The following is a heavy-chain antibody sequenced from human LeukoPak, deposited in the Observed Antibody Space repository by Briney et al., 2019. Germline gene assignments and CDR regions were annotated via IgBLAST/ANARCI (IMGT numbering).Heavy chain of an antibody. V-gene: IGHV4-38-2*02. J-gene: IGHJ5*02. D-gene: IGHD3-22*01. CDR2: IYHSGST. CDR1: GYSISSGYY. CDR3: ARGSKWLFSNWFDP. Sequence: SETLSLTCTVSGYSISSGYYWGWIRQPPGKGLEWIGSIYHSGSTYYNPSLKSRVTISVDTSKNQFSLKLSSVTAADTAVYYCARGSKWLFSNWFDPWGQGTLVTVSS.